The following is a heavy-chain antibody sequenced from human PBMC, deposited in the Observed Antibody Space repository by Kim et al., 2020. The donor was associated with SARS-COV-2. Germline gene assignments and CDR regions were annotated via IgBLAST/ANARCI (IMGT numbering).Heavy chain of an antibody. CDR3: ARNYYSGSGNFDY. V-gene: IGHV4-34*01. D-gene: IGHD1-26*01. J-gene: IGHJ4*02. Sequence: YNPSLKSRVTISVDTSKNQFSLKLSSVTAADTAVYYCARNYYSGSGNFDYWGQGTLVTVSS.